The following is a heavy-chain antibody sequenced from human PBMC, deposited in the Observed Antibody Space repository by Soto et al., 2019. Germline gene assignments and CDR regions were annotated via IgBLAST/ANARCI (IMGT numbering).Heavy chain of an antibody. V-gene: IGHV3-48*02. CDR1: GFTFSSYN. J-gene: IGHJ4*02. CDR2: ISGSGSTI. CDR3: ARSKYIDY. Sequence: EVQLVESGGGLVQPGGSLRLSCVVSGFTFSSYNMNWVRPAPGKGLEWVTYISGSGSTIYYADSVKGRFTISRDNVKNSLYLQMNSLRDEDTAVYYCARSKYIDYWGQGTLVTVSS. D-gene: IGHD4-4*01.